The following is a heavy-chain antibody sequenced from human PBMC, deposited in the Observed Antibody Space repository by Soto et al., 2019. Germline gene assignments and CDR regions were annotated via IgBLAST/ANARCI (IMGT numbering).Heavy chain of an antibody. J-gene: IGHJ5*02. Sequence: SEILSLTCAVYGGSFSCYYWSWIRQPPGKGLEWIGEINHSGSTNYNPSLKSRVTISVDTSKNQFSLKLSSVTAADTAVYYCARGXHVLLWFEPHTPNWFDPWGQGTLVTVSS. CDR2: INHSGST. D-gene: IGHD3-10*01. CDR1: GGSFSCYY. V-gene: IGHV4-34*01. CDR3: ARGXHVLLWFEPHTPNWFDP.